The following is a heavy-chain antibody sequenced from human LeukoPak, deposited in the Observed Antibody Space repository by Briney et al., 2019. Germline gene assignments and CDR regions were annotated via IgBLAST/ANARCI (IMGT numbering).Heavy chain of an antibody. CDR3: ARDPTTVGVRYPFDI. J-gene: IGHJ3*02. CDR1: GFTFSRYS. V-gene: IGHV3-21*01. D-gene: IGHD1-1*01. CDR2: ISSGSNYI. Sequence: PGGSLRLSCAASGFTFSRYSMNRVRQAPGKGLEWVSSISSGSNYIYYTDSVKGRFTISRDSAKNSLYLQMNSRRAEDTTVYYCARDPTTVGVRYPFDIWGKGTMVTV.